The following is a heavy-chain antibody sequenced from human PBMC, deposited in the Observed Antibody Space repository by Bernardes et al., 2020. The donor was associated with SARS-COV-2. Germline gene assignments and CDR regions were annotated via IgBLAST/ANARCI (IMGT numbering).Heavy chain of an antibody. J-gene: IGHJ6*02. Sequence: GGSLRLSCAASGFNVSTNYMSWVRQAPGKGLEWVSVIYSGGSTYYADSVKGRFTISRDKSKNTLYLQMNSLRLEDTALYYCARGGGYYYYGMDVWGQGTTVTVSS. CDR1: GFNVSTNY. CDR3: ARGGGYYYYGMDV. CDR2: IYSGGST. V-gene: IGHV3-53*01.